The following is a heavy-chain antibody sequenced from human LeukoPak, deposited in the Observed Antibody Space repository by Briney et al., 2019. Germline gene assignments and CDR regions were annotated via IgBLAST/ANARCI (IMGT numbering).Heavy chain of an antibody. D-gene: IGHD3-3*01. J-gene: IGHJ5*02. V-gene: IGHV1-18*01. Sequence: GASVKVSCKASGYTFTSYGISWVRQAPGQGLEWMGWISAYNGNTNYAQKLQDRVTMTTDTSTSTAYMELRSLRSDDTAVYYCARVGYDFWSGYYAWFDHWGQGTLVTVSS. CDR2: ISAYNGNT. CDR3: ARVGYDFWSGYYAWFDH. CDR1: GYTFTSYG.